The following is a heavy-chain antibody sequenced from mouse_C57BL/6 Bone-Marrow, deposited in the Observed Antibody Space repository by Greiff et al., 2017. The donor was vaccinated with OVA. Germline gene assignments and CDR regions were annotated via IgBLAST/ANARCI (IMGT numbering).Heavy chain of an antibody. CDR2: ISSGSSTI. CDR1: GFTFSDYG. J-gene: IGHJ3*01. Sequence: EVKLMESGGGLVKPGGSLKLSCAASGFTFSDYGMHWVRQAPEKGLEWVAYISSGSSTIYYADTVKGRFTISRDNAKNTLFLQMTSLRSEDTAMYYCARPAFTTVVCLVWFAYWGQGTLVTVSA. V-gene: IGHV5-17*01. D-gene: IGHD1-1*02. CDR3: ARPAFTTVVCLVWFAY.